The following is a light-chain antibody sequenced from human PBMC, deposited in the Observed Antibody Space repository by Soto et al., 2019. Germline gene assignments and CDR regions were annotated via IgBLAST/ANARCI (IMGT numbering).Light chain of an antibody. Sequence: QSALTQPPSASGSPGQSVTISCTGTSSDVGAYNYVSWYRQHPGKAPKLMIYEVSKRPSGVPDRFSGSKSGNTASLTVSGLQAEDEADYYCSSYAGSNNFVVFGGGTKVTVL. CDR2: EVS. CDR1: SSDVGAYNY. J-gene: IGLJ3*02. CDR3: SSYAGSNNFVV. V-gene: IGLV2-8*01.